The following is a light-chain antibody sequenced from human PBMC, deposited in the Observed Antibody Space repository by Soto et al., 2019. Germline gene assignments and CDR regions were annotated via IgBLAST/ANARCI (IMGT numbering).Light chain of an antibody. J-gene: IGLJ1*01. CDR2: EGS. CDR1: SSDVGSYNL. CDR3: CSYAGSSTSLYV. V-gene: IGLV2-23*01. Sequence: QSALTQPASVSGSPGQSITISCTGTSSDVGSYNLVSWYQQHPRKAPKLMIYEGSKRPSGVSNRFSGSKSGNTASLTISGLQAEDEADYYCCSYAGSSTSLYVFGTGTKLTVL.